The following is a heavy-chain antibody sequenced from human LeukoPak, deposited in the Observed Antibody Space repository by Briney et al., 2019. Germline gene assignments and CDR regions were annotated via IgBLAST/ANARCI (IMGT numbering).Heavy chain of an antibody. V-gene: IGHV4-34*01. D-gene: IGHD3-10*01. CDR1: GGSFSGYY. CDR2: INHSGST. J-gene: IGHJ4*02. Sequence: SETLSLTCAVYGGSFSGYYWSWIRQPPGKGLEWIGEINHSGSTNYNPSLKSRVTISVDTSKNQFSLKLSSVTAADTAVYYCARLVRGGWIQTSLFNSFDYWGQGTLVTVSS. CDR3: ARLVRGGWIQTSLFNSFDY.